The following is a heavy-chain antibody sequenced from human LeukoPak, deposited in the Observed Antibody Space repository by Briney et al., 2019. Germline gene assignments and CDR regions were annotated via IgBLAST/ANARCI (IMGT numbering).Heavy chain of an antibody. Sequence: GGSLRPSCAVSGLTFSSSWMDWVRQAPGKGLEWVASINPDGNKKYSADSVKGRFTISRDNAENSLYLQMNSLRVEDTAFYYCARDLAYSRLDYWGQGMLVTVSS. CDR3: ARDLAYSRLDY. CDR1: GLTFSSSW. D-gene: IGHD5-18*01. V-gene: IGHV3-7*01. CDR2: INPDGNKK. J-gene: IGHJ4*02.